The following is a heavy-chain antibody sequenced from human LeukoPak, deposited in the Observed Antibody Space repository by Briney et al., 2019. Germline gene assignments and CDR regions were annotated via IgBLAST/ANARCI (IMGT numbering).Heavy chain of an antibody. CDR2: IYYSRST. CDR3: ARGSSDIVVVPAAFRGAFDI. J-gene: IGHJ3*02. Sequence: SETLSLTCTVSGGSISSYYWSWIRQPPGKGLEWIGYIYYSRSTNYNPSLKSRVTISVDTSKNQFSLKLSSVTAADTAVYYCARGSSDIVVVPAAFRGAFDIWGQGTMVTVSS. CDR1: GGSISSYY. D-gene: IGHD2-2*01. V-gene: IGHV4-59*01.